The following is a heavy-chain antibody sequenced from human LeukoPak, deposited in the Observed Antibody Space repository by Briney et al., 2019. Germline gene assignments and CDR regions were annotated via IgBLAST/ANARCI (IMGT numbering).Heavy chain of an antibody. Sequence: GGSLRLSCAASGFTFSSYSMNWVRQAPGKGLEWVSPISSSSSYIYYADSVKGRFTISRDNAKNSLYLQMNRLRAEDTAVYYCARLQIHEHYYGSGSYYYYFDYWGQGTLVTVSS. D-gene: IGHD3-10*01. CDR3: ARLQIHEHYYGSGSYYYYFDY. CDR1: GFTFSSYS. V-gene: IGHV3-21*01. CDR2: ISSSSSYI. J-gene: IGHJ4*02.